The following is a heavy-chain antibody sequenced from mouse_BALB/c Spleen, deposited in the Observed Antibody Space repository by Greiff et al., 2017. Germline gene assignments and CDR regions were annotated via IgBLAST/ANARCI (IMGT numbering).Heavy chain of an antibody. V-gene: IGHV2-6-7*01. Sequence: VQVVESGPGLVAPSQSLSITCTASGFSLNGYGVNWVRQPPGKGLEWLGMIWGDGSTDYNSALKYRLSISKDNSKSQVFLKMNSLQTDDTARYYCARGGGSSWYFDVWGAGTTVTVSS. CDR2: IWGDGST. D-gene: IGHD1-1*01. CDR1: GFSLNGYG. J-gene: IGHJ1*01. CDR3: ARGGGSSWYFDV.